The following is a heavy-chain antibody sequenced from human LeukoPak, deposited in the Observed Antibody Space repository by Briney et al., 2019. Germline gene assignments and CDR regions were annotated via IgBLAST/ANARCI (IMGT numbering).Heavy chain of an antibody. D-gene: IGHD6-13*01. V-gene: IGHV1-2*02. Sequence: GASVKVSCKASGSTFTNFGISWVRQAPGQGLEWMGWINPNSGGTNYAQKFQGRVTMTRDTSISTAYMELSRLRSDDTAVYYCARGPRAAGTKSKENWFDPWGQGTLVTVSS. J-gene: IGHJ5*02. CDR2: INPNSGGT. CDR1: GSTFTNFG. CDR3: ARGPRAAGTKSKENWFDP.